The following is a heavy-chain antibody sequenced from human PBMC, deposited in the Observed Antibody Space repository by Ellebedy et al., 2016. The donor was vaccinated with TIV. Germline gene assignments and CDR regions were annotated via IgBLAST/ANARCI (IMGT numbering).Heavy chain of an antibody. Sequence: AASVKVSCKASGYIFSSYGINWVRQAPGQGLEWMGWSSGYNGDTDYAQKFQGRVTMTTDRFTSTAHMELRSLRSDDTAMYYCARDSPQPIGWTGYYYTGDYWGQGTLVTVSP. D-gene: IGHD3/OR15-3a*01. CDR1: GYIFSSYG. CDR2: SSGYNGDT. CDR3: ARDSPQPIGWTGYYYTGDY. J-gene: IGHJ4*02. V-gene: IGHV1-18*01.